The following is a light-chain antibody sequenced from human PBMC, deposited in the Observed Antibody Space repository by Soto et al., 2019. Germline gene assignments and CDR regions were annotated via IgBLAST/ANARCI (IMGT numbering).Light chain of an antibody. CDR1: NIGSKS. CDR2: DDS. J-gene: IGLJ1*01. V-gene: IGLV3-21*02. CDR3: QVWDSSSDRLYV. Sequence: SYELTQPPSVSVAPGQTARITCGGNNIGSKSVHWYQQKPGQAPVLVVYDDSDRPSGIPGRFSGSNSGNTATLTISRVEAGDEADYYCQVWDSSSDRLYVFGTGTKV.